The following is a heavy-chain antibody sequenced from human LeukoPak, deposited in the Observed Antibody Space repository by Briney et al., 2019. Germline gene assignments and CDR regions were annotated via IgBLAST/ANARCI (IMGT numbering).Heavy chain of an antibody. Sequence: ASVKVSCKASGYTFTSYDINWVRQATGQGLEWMGWMNPNSGNTGYAQKFQGRVTMTRNTSISTAYMELSSLRSEDTAVYYCARKLTVPRPRVYYFDYWGQGTLVTVSS. J-gene: IGHJ4*02. CDR1: GYTFTSYD. V-gene: IGHV1-8*01. CDR3: ARKLTVPRPRVYYFDY. CDR2: MNPNSGNT. D-gene: IGHD4-17*01.